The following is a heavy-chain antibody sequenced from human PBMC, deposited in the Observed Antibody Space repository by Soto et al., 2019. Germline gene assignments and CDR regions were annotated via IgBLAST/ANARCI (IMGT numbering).Heavy chain of an antibody. CDR1: GRIFSSFP. CDR2: VISASGSV. Sequence: QVQVVQSGAEVKKPGSSVKISCKASGRIFSSFPTSWVRQVPGQGLECMGGVISASGSVTYAPKFQGRVTITAVNSAGIGYMELTSLTSEDTAIYYCARVGSRDAYDYVLDHWGPGTMVTVSS. V-gene: IGHV1-69*06. CDR3: ARVGSRDAYDYVLDH. D-gene: IGHD3-10*02. J-gene: IGHJ1*01.